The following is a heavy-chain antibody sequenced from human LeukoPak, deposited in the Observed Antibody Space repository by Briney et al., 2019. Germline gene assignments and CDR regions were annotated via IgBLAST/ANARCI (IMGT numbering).Heavy chain of an antibody. V-gene: IGHV4-4*07. J-gene: IGHJ3*02. CDR3: ARGIAVAGTPDAFDI. CDR2: IYTSGST. D-gene: IGHD6-19*01. Sequence: PSETLSLTCTVSGGSISSYYWSWIRQPAGKGLEWIGRIYTSGSTNYNPSLKSRGTMSVDTSKNQFSLKLSSVTAADTAVYYCARGIAVAGTPDAFDIWGQGTMVTVSS. CDR1: GGSISSYY.